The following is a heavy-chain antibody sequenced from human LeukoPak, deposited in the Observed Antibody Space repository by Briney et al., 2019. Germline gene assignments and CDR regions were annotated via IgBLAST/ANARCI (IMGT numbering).Heavy chain of an antibody. Sequence: GGSLRLSCAASGFTFSSYGMHWVRQAPGKGLEWVAFIRYDGTNKYYADSVKGRFTISRDNSKNTLYLQMNSLRVEDTAVYYCAKDPYSSSLYIDYFDYWGQGTLVTVSS. V-gene: IGHV3-30*02. J-gene: IGHJ4*02. CDR2: IRYDGTNK. CDR3: AKDPYSSSLYIDYFDY. D-gene: IGHD6-13*01. CDR1: GFTFSSYG.